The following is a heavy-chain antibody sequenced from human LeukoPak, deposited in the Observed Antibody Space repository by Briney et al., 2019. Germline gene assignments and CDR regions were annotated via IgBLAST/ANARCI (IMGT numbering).Heavy chain of an antibody. CDR2: AKSETDGGTI. CDR3: TIDRLFFQF. D-gene: IGHD3-16*02. J-gene: IGHJ4*02. CDR1: GFTFSNAW. V-gene: IGHV3-15*01. Sequence: GGSLRLSCVGSGFTFSNAWVSWVRLTPEKGLEWLGRAKSETDGGTIDHAAPVNGRFNISRDDSSNTVFLQMSSLRIEDTAVYYCTIDRLFFQFWGQGSLVTVSS.